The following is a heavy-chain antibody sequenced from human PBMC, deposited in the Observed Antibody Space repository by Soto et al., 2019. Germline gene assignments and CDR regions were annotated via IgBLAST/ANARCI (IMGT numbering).Heavy chain of an antibody. CDR2: ISSSSSYI. CDR3: ARDLSSRTHYYYYGMDV. V-gene: IGHV3-21*01. J-gene: IGHJ6*02. Sequence: EVQLVESGGGLVKPGGSLRLSCAASGFTFSSYSMNWVRQAPGKGLEWVSSISSSSSYIYYADSVKGRFTISRDNAKNSQYLQMNSLRAEDTAVYYCARDLSSRTHYYYYGMDVWGQGTTVTVSS. CDR1: GFTFSSYS. D-gene: IGHD6-13*01.